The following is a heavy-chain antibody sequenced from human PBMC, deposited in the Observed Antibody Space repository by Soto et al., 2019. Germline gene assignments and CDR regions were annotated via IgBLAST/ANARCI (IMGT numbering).Heavy chain of an antibody. D-gene: IGHD6-6*01. Sequence: ASVKVSCKASGFTFTSSAMQWVRQARGQRLEWIGWIVVGSGNTNYAQKFQERVTITRDMSTSTAYMELSSLRSEDTAVYYCAAHTLWIAARDLYPTRENYYMDVWGKGTTVTVSS. CDR3: AAHTLWIAARDLYPTRENYYMDV. V-gene: IGHV1-58*02. CDR1: GFTFTSSA. J-gene: IGHJ6*03. CDR2: IVVGSGNT.